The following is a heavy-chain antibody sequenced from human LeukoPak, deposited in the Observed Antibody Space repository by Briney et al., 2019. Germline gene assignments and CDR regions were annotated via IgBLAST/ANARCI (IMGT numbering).Heavy chain of an antibody. Sequence: SETLSLTCTVSGGSISTYYWNWIRQPPGKGLEWIGEMYLSGTTHSNPSVKSRVTISIDKSKNQFFLNLSSATAADTAVYYCAGLVGRYSSGLYYYYFDYWGQGTLVTVSS. CDR2: MYLSGTT. CDR3: AGLVGRYSSGLYYYYFDY. V-gene: IGHV4-59*12. D-gene: IGHD3-22*01. J-gene: IGHJ4*02. CDR1: GGSISTYY.